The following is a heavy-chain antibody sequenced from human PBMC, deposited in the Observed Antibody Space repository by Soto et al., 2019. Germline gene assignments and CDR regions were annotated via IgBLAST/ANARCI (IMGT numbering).Heavy chain of an antibody. CDR3: ARGSGCAFDY. D-gene: IGHD5-12*01. CDR1: GFTFSSYA. CDR2: TSSNGGST. J-gene: IGHJ4*02. V-gene: IGHV3-64*01. Sequence: EVQLVESGGGLVQPGGSLRLSCAASGFTFSSYAMHWVRQAPGRGLEYVSATSSNGGSTYYANSVKVRFTISRDNSKNPLYLQMGSLRAEDMAVYYCARGSGCAFDYWGQGTLVTVSS.